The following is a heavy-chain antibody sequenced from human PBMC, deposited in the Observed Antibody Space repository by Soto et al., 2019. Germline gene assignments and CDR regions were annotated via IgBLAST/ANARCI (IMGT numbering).Heavy chain of an antibody. D-gene: IGHD5-18*01. CDR3: ARKIQLWLRP. J-gene: IGHJ5*02. V-gene: IGHV4-34*01. CDR2: INHSGST. Sequence: SETLSLTCAVYGGSFSGYYWSWIRQPPGKGLEWIGEINHSGSTNYNPSLKSRVTISVDTSKNQFSLKLSSVTAADTAVYYCARKIQLWLRPWRQGTLVTVSS. CDR1: GGSFSGYY.